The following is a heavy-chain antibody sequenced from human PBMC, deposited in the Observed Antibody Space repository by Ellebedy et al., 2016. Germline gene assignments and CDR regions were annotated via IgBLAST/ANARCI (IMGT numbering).Heavy chain of an antibody. CDR2: IIPILGIA. Sequence: ASVKVSCKASGGTFSSYAISWVRQAPGQGLEWMGRIIPILGIANYAQKFQGRVTITADKSTSTAYMELSSLRSEDTAVYYCARATDSSSWYRSSYYYYYGMDVWGQGTTVTVSS. J-gene: IGHJ6*02. V-gene: IGHV1-69*04. CDR1: GGTFSSYA. CDR3: ARATDSSSWYRSSYYYYYGMDV. D-gene: IGHD6-13*01.